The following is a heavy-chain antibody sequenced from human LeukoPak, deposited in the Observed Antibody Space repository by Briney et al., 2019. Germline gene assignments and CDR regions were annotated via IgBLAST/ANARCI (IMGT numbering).Heavy chain of an antibody. CDR1: GFRRYG. Sequence: GMSLRLPCAMSGFRRYGMHWVRQGPGKGLEWVAAIQYDGSKKYYADPVKGRFIIFRDDSKNTVDLQMNSLRADDTAVYYCARDPATVTSYFDYWGQGNLVTVSS. V-gene: IGHV3-33*05. J-gene: IGHJ4*02. CDR3: ARDPATVTSYFDY. CDR2: IQYDGSKK. D-gene: IGHD4-17*01.